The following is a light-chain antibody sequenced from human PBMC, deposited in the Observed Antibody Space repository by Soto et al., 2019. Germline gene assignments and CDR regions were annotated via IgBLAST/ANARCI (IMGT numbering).Light chain of an antibody. V-gene: IGKV1-5*01. CDR2: DAS. CDR3: QQRSNWPIT. J-gene: IGKJ5*01. Sequence: DIQMTQSPSTLSASVGDRVTITCRASQFMSVWLAWYQQKPGTAPKLLIYDASNRPTDIPARFSGSGSGTDFTLTISSLEPEDFAVYYCQQRSNWPITFGQGTRLEIK. CDR1: QFMSVW.